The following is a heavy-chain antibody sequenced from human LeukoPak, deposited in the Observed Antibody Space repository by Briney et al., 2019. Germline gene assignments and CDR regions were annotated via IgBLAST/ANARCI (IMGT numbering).Heavy chain of an antibody. CDR3: ARTYSSIGYYYYGMDV. V-gene: IGHV4-59*12. Sequence: PSETLSLTCSVSGGSISSYSWSCIRQPPGKGLEWIGYIYDRGSTNYNPSLKSRVTISVDTSKNQFSLKLSSVTAADTAVYYCARTYSSIGYYYYGMDVWGQGTTVTVSS. CDR1: GGSISSYS. D-gene: IGHD6-13*01. J-gene: IGHJ6*02. CDR2: IYDRGST.